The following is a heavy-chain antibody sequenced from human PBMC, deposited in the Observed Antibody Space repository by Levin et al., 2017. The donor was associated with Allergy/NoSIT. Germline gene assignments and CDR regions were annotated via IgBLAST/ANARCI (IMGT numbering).Heavy chain of an antibody. CDR3: ARNRIIVSGGNDYYYGMDV. V-gene: IGHV4-61*01. CDR1: GGSISSGTYY. CDR2: INYRGVT. D-gene: IGHD5/OR15-5a*01. J-gene: IGHJ6*02. Sequence: SQTLSLTCSVSGGSISSGTYYWSWIRRPPGKGLEWIGYINYRGVTKYNPSLKSRVTISVDTSKNEFSLKVTSVTAADTAVYYCARNRIIVSGGNDYYYGMDVWGQGTTVTVSS.